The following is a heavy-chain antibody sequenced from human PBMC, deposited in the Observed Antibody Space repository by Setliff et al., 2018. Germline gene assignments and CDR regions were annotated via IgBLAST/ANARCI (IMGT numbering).Heavy chain of an antibody. J-gene: IGHJ6*02. CDR1: GFTFSSYG. D-gene: IGHD3-16*01. CDR2: ISYDGSNR. V-gene: IGHV3-30*18. Sequence: GSLRLSCAASGFTFSSYGMHWVRQAPGKGLEWVAVISYDGSNRYYADSVKGRFTISRVNSRNTLYLQMNSLRAEDTAVYYCAKDRRGSNYGMDVWGQGTTVTVSS. CDR3: AKDRRGSNYGMDV.